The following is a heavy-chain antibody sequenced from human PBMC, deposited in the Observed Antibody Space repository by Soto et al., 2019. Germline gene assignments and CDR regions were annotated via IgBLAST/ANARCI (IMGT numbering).Heavy chain of an antibody. CDR1: GYTFTSYY. V-gene: IGHV1-46*01. CDR3: ASVVAGAGTRYRVVFIH. D-gene: IGHD2-21*01. Sequence: GASVKVSCKASGYTFTSYYMHWVRQAPGQGLEWMGIINPSGGSTSYAQKFQGRVTMTRDTSTSTVYMELSSLRSEDTAVYYCASVVAGAGTRYRVVFIHWGQGTVVPVS. J-gene: IGHJ4*03. CDR2: INPSGGST.